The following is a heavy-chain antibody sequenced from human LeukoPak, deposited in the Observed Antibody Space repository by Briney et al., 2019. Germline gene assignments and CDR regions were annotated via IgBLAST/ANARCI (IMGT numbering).Heavy chain of an antibody. J-gene: IGHJ4*02. CDR2: IRPDGNFQ. CDR1: GFSFSSYW. CDR3: AREVGATPAHYDY. V-gene: IGHV3-7*01. D-gene: IGHD2-15*01. Sequence: GGSLRLSCATSGFSFSSYWMNWVRQAPGKGLEWVANIRPDGNFQDYVDSVKGRFSISRDNVKNTLYLQMNSLRAEDTGVYYCAREVGATPAHYDYWGQGTRVTVSS.